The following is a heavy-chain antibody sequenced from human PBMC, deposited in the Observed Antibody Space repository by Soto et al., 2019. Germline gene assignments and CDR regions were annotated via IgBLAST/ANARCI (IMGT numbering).Heavy chain of an antibody. V-gene: IGHV4-31*02. CDR2: IYYSGST. CDR3: ARILKEANCGGDCLNWFDP. J-gene: IGHJ5*02. D-gene: IGHD2-21*02. CDR1: GGSISSGGYY. Sequence: SETLSLTCTVSGGSISSGGYYWSWIRQHPGKGLEWIGYIYYSGSTYYNPSLKSRVTISVDTSKNQFSLKLSSVTAADTAVYYCARILKEANCGGDCLNWFDPWGQGTLVTVSS.